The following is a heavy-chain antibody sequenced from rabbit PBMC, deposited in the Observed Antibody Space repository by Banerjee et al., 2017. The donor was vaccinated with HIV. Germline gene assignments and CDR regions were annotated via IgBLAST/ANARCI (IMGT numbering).Heavy chain of an antibody. V-gene: IGHV1S40*01. CDR2: INTISGDT. J-gene: IGHJ4*01. CDR1: GFDFSGYY. D-gene: IGHD4-1*01. Sequence: QSLEESGGGLVKPEASLTLTCTASGFDFSGYYMCWVRQAPGKGLEWIACINTISGDTVYATWAKGRFTISKASWTTVTLQMTSLTAADTASYFCARDLAGVIGWNFNLWGPGTLVTVS. CDR3: ARDLAGVIGWNFNL.